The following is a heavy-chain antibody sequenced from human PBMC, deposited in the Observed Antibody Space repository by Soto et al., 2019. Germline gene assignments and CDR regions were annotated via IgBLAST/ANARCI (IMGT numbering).Heavy chain of an antibody. D-gene: IGHD2-15*01. V-gene: IGHV3-21*01. CDR3: ARDGKTGYSQGYYYYYYMDV. CDR2: ISSSSSYI. CDR1: GFTFSSYS. J-gene: IGHJ6*03. Sequence: GSLRLSCAASGFTFSSYSMNWVRQAPGKGLEWVSSISSSSSYIYYADSVKGRFTISRDNAKNSLYLQMNSLRAEDTAVYYCARDGKTGYSQGYYYYYYMDVWGKGTTVTVSS.